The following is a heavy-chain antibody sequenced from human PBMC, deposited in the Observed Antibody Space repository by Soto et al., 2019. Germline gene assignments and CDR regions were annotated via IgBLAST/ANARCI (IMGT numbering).Heavy chain of an antibody. V-gene: IGHV3-7*01. CDR2: IKQDGSEK. CDR3: ARDCTSTVTYYYYYYYYMDV. D-gene: IGHD4-4*01. Sequence: PGGSLRLSCAASGFTFSSYWMSWVRQAPGKGLEWVANIKQDGSEKYYVDSVKGRFTISRDNAKNSLYLQMNSLRAEDTAVYYCARDCTSTVTYYYYYYYYMDVWGKGTTVTVSS. CDR1: GFTFSSYW. J-gene: IGHJ6*03.